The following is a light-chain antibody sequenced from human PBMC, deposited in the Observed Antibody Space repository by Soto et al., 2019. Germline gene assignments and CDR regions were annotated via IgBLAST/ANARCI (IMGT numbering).Light chain of an antibody. CDR1: QSVSSN. Sequence: EIVMTQSPATLSVSPGERATLSCRASQSVSSNLAWYQQKPGQAPRLLIYGASTRATGIPARFIGSGSGTEFTRTISSLQSEYFAVYYCQQYNNWPRLTFGGGTKVEIK. CDR2: GAS. J-gene: IGKJ4*01. V-gene: IGKV3-15*01. CDR3: QQYNNWPRLT.